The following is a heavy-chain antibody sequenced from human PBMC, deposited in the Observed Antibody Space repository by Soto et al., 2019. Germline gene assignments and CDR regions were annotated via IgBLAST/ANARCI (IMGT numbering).Heavy chain of an antibody. CDR3: ARGVSGWSPFDL. V-gene: IGHV1-2*04. CDR2: INVNSGVT. Sequence: QVQLVQSGAEVKKPGASVKVSCTASGYTFTDYYVHWVRQAPGQGLEWMGWINVNSGVTNLAQKFQGWVTLSRDTSVSTAYMELNRLKSGRTAGFFCARGVSGWSPFDLWGQGTLVTVSS. CDR1: GYTFTDYY. D-gene: IGHD6-19*01. J-gene: IGHJ4*02.